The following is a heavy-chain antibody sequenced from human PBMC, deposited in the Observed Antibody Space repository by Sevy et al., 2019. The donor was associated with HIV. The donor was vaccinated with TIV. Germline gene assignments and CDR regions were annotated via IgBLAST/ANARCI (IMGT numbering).Heavy chain of an antibody. CDR2: ISFNGSHE. D-gene: IGHD3-9*01. CDR1: GFTFTNFP. V-gene: IGHV3-30-3*01. J-gene: IGHJ4*02. Sequence: GESLKISCAASGFTFTNFPMHWVRQAPGRGLEWVAIISFNGSHEFYADSVKGRFTISRDNSKSTLYLQMNSLRREDTAVYYCVRTAGLTGSYEYWGQGTQVTVSS. CDR3: VRTAGLTGSYEY.